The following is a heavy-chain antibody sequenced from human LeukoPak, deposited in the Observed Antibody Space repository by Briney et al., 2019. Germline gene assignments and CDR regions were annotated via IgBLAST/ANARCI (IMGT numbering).Heavy chain of an antibody. J-gene: IGHJ4*02. V-gene: IGHV3-7*03. D-gene: IGHD1-20*01. CDR1: GFTFTKYW. CDR3: ARRRYNWNAIDY. Sequence: GGSLRLSCADSGFTFTKYWTSWVRQAPGRGLEWVANIQQDGSEKYYVDSVKGRFTISRDNAKNSLYLQMNSLRAEDTAVYYCARRRYNWNAIDYWGQGTLVTVSS. CDR2: IQQDGSEK.